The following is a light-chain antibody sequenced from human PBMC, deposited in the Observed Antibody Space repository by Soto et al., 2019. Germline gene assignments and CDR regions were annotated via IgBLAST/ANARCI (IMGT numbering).Light chain of an antibody. J-gene: IGKJ1*01. CDR1: QSVSSSY. CDR2: VAS. V-gene: IGKV3-20*01. Sequence: IVLTQSPGTLSLSPGERATLSCRASQSVSSSYLAWYQQKPGQAPRLLIYVASSRAPGIPDRFSGGGSGTDFTLTISRLEPEDFAVYYCQQYGSSPWTFGQGTKVEIK. CDR3: QQYGSSPWT.